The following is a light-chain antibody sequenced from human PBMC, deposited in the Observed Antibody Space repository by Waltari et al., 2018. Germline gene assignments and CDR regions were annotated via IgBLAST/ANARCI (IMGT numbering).Light chain of an antibody. Sequence: QSVLTQPPSASGTPGQRVTISCSGTSSNLGNNVVNWYQQVPGTAPKLHIYRNDRRHSGVPDRFSASKSGTSASLAISGLQSEDEAEYYCASWDDSLNGHWVFGGGTMVTVL. V-gene: IGLV1-44*01. CDR3: ASWDDSLNGHWV. J-gene: IGLJ3*02. CDR1: SSNLGNNV. CDR2: RND.